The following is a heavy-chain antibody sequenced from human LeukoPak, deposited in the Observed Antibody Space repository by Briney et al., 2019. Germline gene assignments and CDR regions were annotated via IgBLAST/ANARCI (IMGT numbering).Heavy chain of an antibody. Sequence: GGSLRLSCAASGFTVSSNYMSWVRQAPGKGLEWVSVIYSGGSTYYADSVKGRFTISRDNSKNTLYLQMNSLRAEDTAVYYCAMYSSSWYNYYYYFDYWGQGTLVTVSS. J-gene: IGHJ4*02. CDR2: IYSGGST. V-gene: IGHV3-53*01. CDR1: GFTVSSNY. CDR3: AMYSSSWYNYYYYFDY. D-gene: IGHD6-13*01.